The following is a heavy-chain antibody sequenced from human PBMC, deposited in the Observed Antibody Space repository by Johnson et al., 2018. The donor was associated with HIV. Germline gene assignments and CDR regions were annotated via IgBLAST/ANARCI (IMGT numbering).Heavy chain of an antibody. CDR2: IKIKTDGGTT. J-gene: IGHJ3*02. CDR3: TTGIAHVVPVLFDI. D-gene: IGHD2-21*01. CDR1: GFTFDDYG. V-gene: IGHV3-15*01. Sequence: VQLVESGGGVVQPGGSLRLSCAASGFTFDDYGMNWVRQAPGKGLEWVGRIKIKTDGGTTDYAAPVKGRFIISRDDSKNTLYLQMNSLITEDTAVYFCTTGIAHVVPVLFDIWGQGTMVTVSS.